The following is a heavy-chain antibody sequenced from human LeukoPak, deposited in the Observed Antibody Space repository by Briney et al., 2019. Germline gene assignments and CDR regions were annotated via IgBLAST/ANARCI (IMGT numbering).Heavy chain of an antibody. CDR3: AKVSVFSYDYVWGSYRYHFDY. CDR2: ISYDGSNK. Sequence: GGSLRLSCAASGFTFSSFGMHWVRQAPGKGLEWVAVISYDGSNKYYADSVKGRFTISRDNSKNTLYLQMNSLRAEDTAVYYCAKVSVFSYDYVWGSYRYHFDYWGQGTLVTVSS. V-gene: IGHV3-30*18. CDR1: GFTFSSFG. D-gene: IGHD3-16*02. J-gene: IGHJ4*02.